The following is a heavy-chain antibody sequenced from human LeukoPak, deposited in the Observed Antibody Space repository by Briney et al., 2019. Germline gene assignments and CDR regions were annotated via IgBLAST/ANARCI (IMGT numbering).Heavy chain of an antibody. D-gene: IGHD2-2*01. CDR3: VRSAPRVPAAKSPDP. V-gene: IGHV1-2*02. Sequence: GASVKVSCTASGYTFTRYYMHWVRQAPGQGLEWMGWINPNSGGTNYAQKLQGRVTMTRDTYISKAYVELSKLRAGDADVYFCVRSAPRVPAAKSPDPWGQGTLVTVSS. CDR2: INPNSGGT. CDR1: GYTFTRYY. J-gene: IGHJ5*02.